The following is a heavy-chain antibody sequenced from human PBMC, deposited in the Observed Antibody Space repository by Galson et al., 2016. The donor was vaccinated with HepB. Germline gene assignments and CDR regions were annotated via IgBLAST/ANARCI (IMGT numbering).Heavy chain of an antibody. Sequence: SETLSLTCAVDGGSLSGYFWSWIRQSPGKGLEWIGGVLPGGSTNLNPSLKSRLIVSVDTSKMQVSLRLSSVTAADTAVYYCARVGKTGSWHHWYIDLWGRGTQVTVSS. CDR3: ARVGKTGSWHHWYIDL. V-gene: IGHV4-34*12. D-gene: IGHD2-15*01. CDR2: VLPGGST. J-gene: IGHJ2*01. CDR1: GGSLSGYF.